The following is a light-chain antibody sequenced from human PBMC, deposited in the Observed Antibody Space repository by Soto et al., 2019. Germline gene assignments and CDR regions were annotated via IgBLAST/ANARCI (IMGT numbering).Light chain of an antibody. V-gene: IGKV3-20*01. J-gene: IGKJ5*01. CDR3: QQYGILYT. Sequence: EIVLTQSPGTLSLSPGERATLSCRASQSVSSSYLAWYQQKPGQAPRLLIYGASSRATGIPDRFSGSGSGTDFTLTISRLEPEDFAVYYCQQYGILYTFGQGTRPEIK. CDR2: GAS. CDR1: QSVSSSY.